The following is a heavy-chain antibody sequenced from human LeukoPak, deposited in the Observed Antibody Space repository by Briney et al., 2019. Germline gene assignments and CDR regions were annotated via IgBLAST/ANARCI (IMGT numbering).Heavy chain of an antibody. CDR1: GFTFSSYG. V-gene: IGHV3-33*01. D-gene: IGHD6-13*01. Sequence: GGSLRLSCAASGFTFSSYGMHWVRQAPDKGLEWVAVVWYDGSNKYYADSVKGRFTISRDNSKNTLYLQMNSLRAEDTAVYYCARVAAAGTRLPDYFDYWGQGTLVTVSS. CDR3: ARVAAAGTRLPDYFDY. J-gene: IGHJ4*02. CDR2: VWYDGSNK.